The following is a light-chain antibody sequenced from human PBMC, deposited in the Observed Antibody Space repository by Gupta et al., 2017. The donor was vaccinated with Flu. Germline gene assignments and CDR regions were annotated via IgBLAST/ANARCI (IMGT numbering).Light chain of an antibody. J-gene: IGKJ4*01. CDR2: AAS. V-gene: IGKV3-20*01. CDR1: QSVASSY. Sequence: EIVLTQSPAILSLSPGERATLSCRASQSVASSYLAWYQQKPGQAPSLLIYAASSRATGIPDRFSGSGSGTDFTLTISRLEPEDFAVYYCQKYGTSPLTFGGGTKVEI. CDR3: QKYGTSPLT.